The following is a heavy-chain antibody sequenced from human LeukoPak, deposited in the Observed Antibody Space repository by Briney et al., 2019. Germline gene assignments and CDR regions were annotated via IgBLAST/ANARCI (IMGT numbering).Heavy chain of an antibody. V-gene: IGHV3-7*03. CDR1: GFTFSSYW. J-gene: IGHJ3*02. CDR3: ARDAYYYDSSSYYRNAFDI. CDR2: IKQDGSEK. Sequence: PGGSLRLSCAASGFTFSSYWMSWVRQAPGKGLEWVANIKQDGSEKYYVDSVKGRFTISRDNAKNSLYLQMNSLRAEDTAVYYCARDAYYYDSSSYYRNAFDIWGQGTVVTVSS. D-gene: IGHD3-22*01.